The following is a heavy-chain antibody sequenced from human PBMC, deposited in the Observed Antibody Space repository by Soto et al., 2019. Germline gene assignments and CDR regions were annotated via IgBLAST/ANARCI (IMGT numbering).Heavy chain of an antibody. CDR3: ARQKCSGGSCYSYAFDI. CDR1: GGSISSSSYY. CDR2: IYYSGST. Sequence: QLQLQESGPGLVKPSETLSLTCTVSGGSISSSSYYWGWIRQPPGKGLEWIGSIYYSGSTYYNPSLKSRVTISVDTSKNQFPLKLSSVTAADTAVYYCARQKCSGGSCYSYAFDIWGQGTMVTVSS. D-gene: IGHD2-15*01. J-gene: IGHJ3*02. V-gene: IGHV4-39*01.